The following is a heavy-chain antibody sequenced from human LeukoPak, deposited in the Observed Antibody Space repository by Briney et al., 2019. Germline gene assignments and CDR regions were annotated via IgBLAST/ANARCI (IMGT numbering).Heavy chain of an antibody. J-gene: IGHJ4*02. CDR2: INSDGSSI. Sequence: PGGSLRLSCAASGFSFSDYFMNWIRQAPGKGLVWVSRINSDGSSIAYADSVQGRFTISRDNAKNTLYLQVSSLSVEDTAVYYCARETSTGKYPQNVPDYWGQGTLVTVSS. D-gene: IGHD2-8*02. CDR3: ARETSTGKYPQNVPDY. CDR1: GFSFSDYF. V-gene: IGHV3-74*01.